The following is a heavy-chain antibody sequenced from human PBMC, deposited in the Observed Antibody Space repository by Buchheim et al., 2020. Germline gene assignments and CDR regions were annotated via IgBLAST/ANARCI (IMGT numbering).Heavy chain of an antibody. Sequence: QVQLQESGPGLVKPSETLSLTCTVSGGSLTSDYWSWLRQPPGKALEWIGYVYYSGGTNYNSSLQSRATISTDMSKSQFSLKLSSVTAADTAVYYCARQDWNYNWFDPWGQGSL. V-gene: IGHV4-59*01. D-gene: IGHD1-7*01. CDR2: VYYSGGT. CDR1: GGSLTSDY. CDR3: ARQDWNYNWFDP. J-gene: IGHJ5*02.